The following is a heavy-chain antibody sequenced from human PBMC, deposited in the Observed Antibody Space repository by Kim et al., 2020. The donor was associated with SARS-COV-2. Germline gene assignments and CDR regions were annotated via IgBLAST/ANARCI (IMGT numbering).Heavy chain of an antibody. Sequence: GGSLRLSCAASGFTFSSYAMSWVRQAPGKGLEWVSAISGSGGSTYYADSVKGRFTISRDNSKNTLYLQMNSLRAEDTAVYYCAKMFRRDGYNSRFGYWGQGTLVTVSS. CDR2: ISGSGGST. D-gene: IGHD5-12*01. CDR3: AKMFRRDGYNSRFGY. J-gene: IGHJ4*02. V-gene: IGHV3-23*01. CDR1: GFTFSSYA.